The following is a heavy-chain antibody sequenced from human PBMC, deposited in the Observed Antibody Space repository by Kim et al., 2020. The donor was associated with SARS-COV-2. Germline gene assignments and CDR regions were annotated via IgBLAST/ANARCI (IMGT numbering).Heavy chain of an antibody. D-gene: IGHD3-3*01. CDR1: GFTFSSYS. Sequence: GGSLRLSCAASGFTFSSYSMNWVRQAPGKGLEWVSSISSSSSYIYYADSVKGRFTISRDNAKNSLYLQMNSLRAEDTAVYYCARDQARRHYDFWSGYSLDYWGQGTLVTVSS. CDR3: ARDQARRHYDFWSGYSLDY. CDR2: ISSSSSYI. J-gene: IGHJ4*02. V-gene: IGHV3-21*01.